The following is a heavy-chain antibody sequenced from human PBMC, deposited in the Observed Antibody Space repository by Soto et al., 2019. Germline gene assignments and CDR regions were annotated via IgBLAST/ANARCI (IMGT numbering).Heavy chain of an antibody. V-gene: IGHV2-5*02. CDR3: AHSYCSSTSCYGGNFDY. Sequence: QITLKESGPTLVKPTQTLTLTCTFSGFSLSTSGVGVGWIRQPPGKALEWLALTYWDDDKRYSPSLKSRLTITKDTSKNQVVLTMTNMDPVDTATYYCAHSYCSSTSCYGGNFDYWGQGTLVTVSS. D-gene: IGHD2-2*01. J-gene: IGHJ4*02. CDR1: GFSLSTSGVG. CDR2: TYWDDDK.